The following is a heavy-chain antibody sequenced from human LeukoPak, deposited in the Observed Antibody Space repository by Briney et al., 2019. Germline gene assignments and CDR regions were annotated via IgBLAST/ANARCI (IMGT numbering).Heavy chain of an antibody. CDR2: IYYSGST. Sequence: SETLSLTCTVSGGSISGYYWSWIRQPPGKGLEWIGYIYYSGSTYYNPSLKSRVTISVDTSKNQSSLKLSSVTAADTAVYYCAKGRDGYRGFDPWGQGTLVTVSS. J-gene: IGHJ5*02. D-gene: IGHD5-24*01. CDR3: AKGRDGYRGFDP. V-gene: IGHV4-59*12. CDR1: GGSISGYY.